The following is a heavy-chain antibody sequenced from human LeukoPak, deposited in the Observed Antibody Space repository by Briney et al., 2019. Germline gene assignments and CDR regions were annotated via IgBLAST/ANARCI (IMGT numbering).Heavy chain of an antibody. J-gene: IGHJ4*02. D-gene: IGHD3-10*02. V-gene: IGHV4-34*09. CDR2: INHSGST. Sequence: PSETLSLTCAVYGGSFSGYYWSWIRQPPGKGLEWIGEINHSGSTNYNPSLRSRVTISVDTPKNQFSLKLSSVTAADTAAYYCARDYYGRGYYFDYWGQGTLVTVSS. CDR3: ARDYYGRGYYFDY. CDR1: GGSFSGYY.